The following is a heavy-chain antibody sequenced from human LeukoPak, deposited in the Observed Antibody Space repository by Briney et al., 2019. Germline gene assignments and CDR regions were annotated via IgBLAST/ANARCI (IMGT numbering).Heavy chain of an antibody. Sequence: SETLSLTCTVSGGSISSYYWSWIRQPPGKGLEWIGYIYYSGSTNYNPSLKSRVTISVDTSKNQFSLKLSSVTAADTAVYYCARPPVTMVRGVITPYYYYGMDVWGQGTTVTVSS. V-gene: IGHV4-59*01. J-gene: IGHJ6*02. CDR1: GGSISSYY. CDR2: IYYSGST. CDR3: ARPPVTMVRGVITPYYYYGMDV. D-gene: IGHD3-10*01.